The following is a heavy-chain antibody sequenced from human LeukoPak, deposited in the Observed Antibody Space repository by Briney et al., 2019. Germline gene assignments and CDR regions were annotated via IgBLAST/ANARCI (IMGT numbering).Heavy chain of an antibody. Sequence: SETLSLTCTVSGGSISSYYWSWIRQPPGKRLEWIGYIYYSGSTNYNPSLKSRVTISVDTSKNQFSLKLSSVTAADTAVYYCARAGYGLNFDYWGQGTLVTVSS. D-gene: IGHD5-12*01. CDR2: IYYSGST. CDR1: GGSISSYY. V-gene: IGHV4-59*01. J-gene: IGHJ4*02. CDR3: ARAGYGLNFDY.